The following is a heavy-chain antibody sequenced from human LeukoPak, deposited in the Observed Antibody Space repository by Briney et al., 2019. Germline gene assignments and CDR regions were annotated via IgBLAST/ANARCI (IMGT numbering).Heavy chain of an antibody. CDR2: ISSSSSYI. J-gene: IGHJ6*02. Sequence: GGSLRLSCAASGFTFSSYSMNWVSQAPGKGLEWVSSISSSSSYIYYADSVKGRFTISRDNAKNSLYLQMNSLRAEDTAVYYCASALGLGATNQNGMDVWGQGTTVTVSS. V-gene: IGHV3-21*01. CDR3: ASALGLGATNQNGMDV. D-gene: IGHD1-26*01. CDR1: GFTFSSYS.